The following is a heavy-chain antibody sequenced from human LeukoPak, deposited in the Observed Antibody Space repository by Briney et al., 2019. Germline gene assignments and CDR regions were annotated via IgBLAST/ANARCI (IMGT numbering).Heavy chain of an antibody. J-gene: IGHJ4*02. Sequence: GGSLRLSCAASGITFSRFWMSWVRQAPGKGLQWVANINQDGSEKHYVDSVKGRFTISRDNSKNTLYLQMNSLRAEDTAVYYCAREGPRGNSQFDYWGQGTLVTVSS. V-gene: IGHV3-7*01. D-gene: IGHD2/OR15-2a*01. CDR2: INQDGSEK. CDR1: GITFSRFW. CDR3: AREGPRGNSQFDY.